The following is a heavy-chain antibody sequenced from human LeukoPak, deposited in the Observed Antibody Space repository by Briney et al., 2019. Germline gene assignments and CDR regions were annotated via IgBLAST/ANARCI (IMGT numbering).Heavy chain of an antibody. D-gene: IGHD5-18*01. Sequence: TETLSLTCTVSGGSISSHYWSWIRQPPGKGLEWIGYIYYSGSTNYNPSLKSRVTISVDTSKNQFSLKLSSVTAADTAVYYCASIGYSYGPWWFDPWGQGTLVTVSS. J-gene: IGHJ5*02. CDR3: ASIGYSYGPWWFDP. CDR1: GGSISSHY. CDR2: IYYSGST. V-gene: IGHV4-59*11.